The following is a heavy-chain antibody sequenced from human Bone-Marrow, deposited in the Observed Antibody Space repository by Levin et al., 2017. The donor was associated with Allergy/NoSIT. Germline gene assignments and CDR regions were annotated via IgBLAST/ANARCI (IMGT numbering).Heavy chain of an antibody. CDR1: GFTFSNYN. CDR2: ISSRGTPI. CDR3: AREGPFYYDSSPLLGFES. Sequence: ETLSLTCAASGFTFSNYNMNWVRQAPGKGLEWVSYISSRGTPIYYADSVKGRFSISRDNAKNSLYLQMNSLRDEDTAVYFCAREGPFYYDSSPLLGFESWGQGTLVTVSS. D-gene: IGHD3-22*01. V-gene: IGHV3-48*02. J-gene: IGHJ4*02.